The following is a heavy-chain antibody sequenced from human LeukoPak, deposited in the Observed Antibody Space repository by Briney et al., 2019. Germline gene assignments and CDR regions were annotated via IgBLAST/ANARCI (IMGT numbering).Heavy chain of an antibody. CDR2: IRYDGSNK. V-gene: IGHV3-30*02. Sequence: LSGGSLRLSCAASGFTFSSYGMHWVRQAPGKGLGWVAFIRYDGSNKYYADSVKGRFTIYRDNSRNTLYLQMNSLRAEDTAVYDCAKPHFDSWGQGAPVTASS. J-gene: IGHJ4*02. CDR3: AKPHFDS. CDR1: GFTFSSYG.